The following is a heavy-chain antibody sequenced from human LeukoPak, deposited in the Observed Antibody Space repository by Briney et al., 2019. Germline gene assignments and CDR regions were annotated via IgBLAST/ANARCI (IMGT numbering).Heavy chain of an antibody. J-gene: IGHJ4*02. CDR2: ISSSGSYI. CDR3: ARGFYDILTGGEQFDY. V-gene: IGHV3-21*01. D-gene: IGHD3-9*01. Sequence: GGSLRLSCAASGFTFSSYNVNWVRQAPGKGLEWVSSISSSGSYIYYADSVKGRFTISRDNAKNSLYLQMNSLRAEDTAVYYCARGFYDILTGGEQFDYWGQGTLVTVSS. CDR1: GFTFSSYN.